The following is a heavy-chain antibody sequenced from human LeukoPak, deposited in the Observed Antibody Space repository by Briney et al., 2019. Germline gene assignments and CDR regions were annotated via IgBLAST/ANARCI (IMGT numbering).Heavy chain of an antibody. CDR1: GYTFTSYG. D-gene: IGHD1-26*01. CDR3: ARAGQWENYFDY. J-gene: IGHJ4*02. V-gene: IGHV1-2*02. Sequence: SVKVSCKASGYTFTSYGISWVRQAPGQGLEWMGWINPNSGGTNYAQKFQGRVTMTRDTSISTAYMELSRLRSDDTAVYYCARAGQWENYFDYWGQGTLVTVSS. CDR2: INPNSGGT.